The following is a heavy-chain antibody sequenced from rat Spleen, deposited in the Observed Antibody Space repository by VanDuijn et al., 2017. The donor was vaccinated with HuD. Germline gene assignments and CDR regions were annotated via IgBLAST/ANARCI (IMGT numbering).Heavy chain of an antibody. D-gene: IGHD1-1*01. J-gene: IGHJ4*01. CDR3: VIYYYSGAYVMDA. V-gene: IGHV6-6*01. CDR1: GFTFSTAW. Sequence: EVQVLESGGGLVQPGNSLKLSCATSGFTFSTAWMYWYRQFPEKRLEWVARIKAKSNNYATDYTESVKGRFTISRDDSKSSIYLQMNNLKEEDTAIYYCVIYYYSGAYVMDAWGQGASVTVSS. CDR2: IKAKSNNYAT.